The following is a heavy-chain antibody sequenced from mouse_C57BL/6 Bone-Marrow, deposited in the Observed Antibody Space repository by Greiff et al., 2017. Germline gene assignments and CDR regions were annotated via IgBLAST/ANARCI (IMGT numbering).Heavy chain of an antibody. D-gene: IGHD2-3*01. V-gene: IGHV1-72*01. CDR1: GYTFTSYW. J-gene: IGHJ2*01. CDR2: SDPNSGGT. Sequence: VKLKQPGAELVKPGASVKLSCKASGYTFTSYWMHWVKQRPGRGLEWIGRSDPNSGGTKYNEKFKSKATLTVDKPSSTAYMQLSSLTSEDSAVYYCASGDCYLLYFDYWGQGTTLTVSS. CDR3: ASGDCYLLYFDY.